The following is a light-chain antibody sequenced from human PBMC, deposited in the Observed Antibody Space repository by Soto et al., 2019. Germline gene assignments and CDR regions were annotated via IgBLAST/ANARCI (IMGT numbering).Light chain of an antibody. CDR3: QQRSNWPPIT. CDR1: QSVSSIY. CDR2: GAS. V-gene: IGKV3-11*01. J-gene: IGKJ5*01. Sequence: EIGLTQSPDTLSLSPGERATLSCRASQSVSSIYLAWYQQKPGQSPRLLIYGASNRATGIPARFSGSGSGTDFTLTISSLEPEDFAVYYCQQRSNWPPITFGQGTRLEI.